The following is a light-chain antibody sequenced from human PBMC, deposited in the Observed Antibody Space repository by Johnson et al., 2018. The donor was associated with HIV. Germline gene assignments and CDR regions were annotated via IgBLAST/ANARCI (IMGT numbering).Light chain of an antibody. CDR3: GTWDGSLSACAV. J-gene: IGLJ1*01. V-gene: IGLV1-51*02. CDR2: ENT. Sequence: QAVLTQPPSVSAAPGQKVTISCSGSSSNIGNNYVSWYQQLPGTAPKLLIYENTKRPSGIPDRFSGSKSGTSATLGITGLRPGDEGDYYCGTWDGSLSACAVFGTGTKVTVL. CDR1: SSNIGNNY.